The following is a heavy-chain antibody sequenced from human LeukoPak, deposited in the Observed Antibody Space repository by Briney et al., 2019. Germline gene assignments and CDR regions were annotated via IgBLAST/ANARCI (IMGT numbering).Heavy chain of an antibody. Sequence: SETLSLTCTVSGGSISSGGYYWSWIRQPAGKGLEWIGRIYTSGSTNYNPSLKSRVTISVDTSKNQFSLKLSSVTAADTAVYYCARHVRERWELPPSAFDIWGQGTMVTVSS. CDR2: IYTSGST. J-gene: IGHJ3*02. CDR1: GGSISSGGYY. V-gene: IGHV4-61*02. CDR3: ARHVRERWELPPSAFDI. D-gene: IGHD1-26*01.